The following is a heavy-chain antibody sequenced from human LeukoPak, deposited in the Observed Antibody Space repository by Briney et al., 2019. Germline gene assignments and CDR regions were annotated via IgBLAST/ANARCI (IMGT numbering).Heavy chain of an antibody. J-gene: IGHJ4*02. D-gene: IGHD3-10*01. V-gene: IGHV1-2*07. CDR2: INPNTDGT. Sequence: GASVKVSCKTSGYTFTGYYLHWVRQAPGQGLEWMGWINPNTDGTNYAHKFQGRVTMTRDTSISTAYMELSRLRSDDTAVYYCARHADYGSGSYADYWGQGTLVTVSS. CDR3: ARHADYGSGSYADY. CDR1: GYTFTGYY.